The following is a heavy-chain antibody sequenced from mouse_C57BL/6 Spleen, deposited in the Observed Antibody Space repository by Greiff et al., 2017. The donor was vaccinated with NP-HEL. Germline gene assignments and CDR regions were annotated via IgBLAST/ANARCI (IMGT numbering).Heavy chain of an antibody. Sequence: DVKLQESGGGLVKPGGSLKLSCAASGFTFSDYGMHWVRQAPEKGLEWVAYISSGSSTIYYADTVKGRFTISRDNAKNTLFLQMTSLRSEDTAMYYCARPSTGTWAWFAYWGQGTLVTVSA. J-gene: IGHJ3*01. CDR2: ISSGSSTI. CDR3: ARPSTGTWAWFAY. V-gene: IGHV5-17*01. CDR1: GFTFSDYG. D-gene: IGHD4-1*02.